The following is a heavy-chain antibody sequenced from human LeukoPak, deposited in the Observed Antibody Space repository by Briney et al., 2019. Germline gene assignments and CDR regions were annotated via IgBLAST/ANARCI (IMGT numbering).Heavy chain of an antibody. CDR3: ARDAGIQLWLIDY. J-gene: IGHJ4*02. CDR1: GFTFSSYS. Sequence: TGGSLRLSCAASGFTFSSYSMNWVRQAPGKGLEWVSSISSSSSYIYYADSVKGRFTISRDNAKNSLYLQMNSLRAEDTAVYYCARDAGIQLWLIDYWGQGTLVTVSS. CDR2: ISSSSSYI. D-gene: IGHD5-18*01. V-gene: IGHV3-21*01.